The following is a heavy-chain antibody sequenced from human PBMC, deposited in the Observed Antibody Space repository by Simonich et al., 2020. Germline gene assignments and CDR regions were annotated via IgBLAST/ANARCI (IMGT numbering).Heavy chain of an antibody. Sequence: QVQLVQSGAEVKKPGASVKVSCKASGYTFTGYFMPWVRQAPGQGLGWKGRNNPNSGGTNYAQKFQGRVTRTRDTSISTAYMELSRLRSDDTAVYYCASGWDWGFSHMSDYWGQGTLVTVSS. CDR1: GYTFTGYF. CDR2: NNPNSGGT. D-gene: IGHD7-27*01. J-gene: IGHJ4*02. CDR3: ASGWDWGFSHMSDY. V-gene: IGHV1-2*06.